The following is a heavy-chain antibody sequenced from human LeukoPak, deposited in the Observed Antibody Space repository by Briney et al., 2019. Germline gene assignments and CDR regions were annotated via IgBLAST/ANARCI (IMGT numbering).Heavy chain of an antibody. Sequence: GGSLRLSCAASGFTFSSYAMSWVRQAPGKGLEWVSAISGSGGSTYYADSVKGRFTISRDNSKNTLYLQMNSLRAEDTAVYYSAKDFSSGWQVDAFDIWGQGTMVTVSS. CDR3: AKDFSSGWQVDAFDI. CDR1: GFTFSSYA. J-gene: IGHJ3*02. V-gene: IGHV3-23*01. D-gene: IGHD6-19*01. CDR2: ISGSGGST.